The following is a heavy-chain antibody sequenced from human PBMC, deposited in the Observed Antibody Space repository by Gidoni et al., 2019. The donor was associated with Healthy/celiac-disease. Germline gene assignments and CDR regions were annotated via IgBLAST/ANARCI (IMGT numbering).Heavy chain of an antibody. CDR3: ARGRSSSVGNWFDP. J-gene: IGHJ5*02. D-gene: IGHD6-13*01. Sequence: QVQLQQWGAGLLKPSETLSLTCAVYGGSFSGYYWRWIRHPPGKGLEWLGEINHSGSTNYNPSLKSRVTISVDTSKNQFSLKLSSVTAADTAVYYCARGRSSSVGNWFDPWGQGTLVTVSS. V-gene: IGHV4-34*01. CDR2: INHSGST. CDR1: GGSFSGYY.